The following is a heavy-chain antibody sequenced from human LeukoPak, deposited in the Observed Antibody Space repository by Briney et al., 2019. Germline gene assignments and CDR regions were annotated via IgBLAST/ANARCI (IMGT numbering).Heavy chain of an antibody. CDR2: VSSSGGST. CDR1: GFTFSSSA. Sequence: GGSLRLSCAASGFTFSSSAMSWVRQAPGKGLEWVSAVSSSGGSTFYADSVKGRFTISRDNSKNTLFLQMNSLRAEDTAIYYCAKRVFAAAQDYFFDHWGPGTLVTVSS. D-gene: IGHD2-15*01. CDR3: AKRVFAAAQDYFFDH. V-gene: IGHV3-23*01. J-gene: IGHJ4*02.